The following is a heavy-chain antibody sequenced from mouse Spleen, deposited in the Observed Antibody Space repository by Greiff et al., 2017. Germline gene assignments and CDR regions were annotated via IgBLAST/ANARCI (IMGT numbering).Heavy chain of an antibody. CDR3: AWYYDYEGDYFDY. V-gene: IGHV14-3*01. Sequence: VHVKQSVAELVRPGASVKLSCTASGFNIKNTYMHWVKQRPEQGLEWIGRIDPANGNTKYAPKFQGKATITADTSSNTAYLQLSSLTSEDTAIYYCAWYYDYEGDYFDYWGQGTTLTVSS. D-gene: IGHD2-4*01. CDR1: GFNIKNTY. CDR2: IDPANGNT. J-gene: IGHJ2*01.